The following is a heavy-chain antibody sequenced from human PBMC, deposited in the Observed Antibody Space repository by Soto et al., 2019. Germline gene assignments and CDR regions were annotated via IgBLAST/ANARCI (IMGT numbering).Heavy chain of an antibody. V-gene: IGHV3-21*01. Sequence: EVQLVESGGGLVKPGGSLRLSCAASGFTFSSYSMNWVRQAPGKGLEWVSSISSSSSYIYYADSVKGRFTISRDNAKNSLYLEINSLRAEDRVVYYCARVLREYSYGRGFYSWGMDVWGQGTTVPVPS. D-gene: IGHD5-18*01. J-gene: IGHJ6*02. CDR3: ARVLREYSYGRGFYSWGMDV. CDR1: GFTFSSYS. CDR2: ISSSSSYI.